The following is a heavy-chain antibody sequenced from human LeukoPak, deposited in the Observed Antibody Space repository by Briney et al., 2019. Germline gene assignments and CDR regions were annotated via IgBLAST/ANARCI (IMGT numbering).Heavy chain of an antibody. V-gene: IGHV4-4*07. D-gene: IGHD3-16*01. CDR2: IYASGST. CDR3: ARVCVGGRSCMDV. Sequence: SETLSLTCTVSGGSISSYYWSWIRQPAGKGLEWIGRIYASGSTNYNSSLKSRVTMSVDKSRNQFSLQLSSVTAADMAVYYCARVCVGGRSCMDVWGKGTTVTISS. J-gene: IGHJ6*03. CDR1: GGSISSYY.